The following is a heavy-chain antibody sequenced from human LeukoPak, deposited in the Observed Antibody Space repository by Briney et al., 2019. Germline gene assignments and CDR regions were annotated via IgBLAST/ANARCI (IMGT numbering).Heavy chain of an antibody. Sequence: ASVKVSCKASGYTFPRYGISWVRQAPGQGVEWMAWISAYNGNTDYAQKLQGRVTMTTDTSTSTAYMELRSLTSDDSAAYYCARARYLTGSRDDAFDIWGQGTAVTVSS. D-gene: IGHD1-26*01. CDR3: ARARYLTGSRDDAFDI. CDR2: ISAYNGNT. CDR1: GYTFPRYG. V-gene: IGHV1-18*01. J-gene: IGHJ3*02.